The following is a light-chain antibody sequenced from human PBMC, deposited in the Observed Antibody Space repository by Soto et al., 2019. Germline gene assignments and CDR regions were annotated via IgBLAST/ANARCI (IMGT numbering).Light chain of an antibody. CDR1: QSVSSNY. Sequence: EIVLTQSPGTLSLSPGERASLSCRASQSVSSNYLAWFQQKPGQAPRLLSSYPSSRATGIPDRFSGSGSGTEFTLTISRLEPEDFAVYYCQQYGSSGTFGQGTKVDIK. CDR2: YPS. CDR3: QQYGSSGT. V-gene: IGKV3-20*01. J-gene: IGKJ1*01.